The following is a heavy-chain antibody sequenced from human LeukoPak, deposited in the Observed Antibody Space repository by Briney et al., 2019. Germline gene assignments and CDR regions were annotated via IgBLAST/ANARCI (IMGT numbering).Heavy chain of an antibody. J-gene: IGHJ4*02. CDR3: AHYDILTGYKY. V-gene: IGHV1-24*01. CDR1: GYTVTELS. Sequence: ASVKVSCKVSGYTVTELSMHWVRQAPGTGLEWMGGFDPEDGVTIYAQKFHGRVAMTEDTSTDTAYMELSSLRSEDTAVYYGAHYDILTGYKYWGQGTLVTVSS. D-gene: IGHD3-9*01. CDR2: FDPEDGVT.